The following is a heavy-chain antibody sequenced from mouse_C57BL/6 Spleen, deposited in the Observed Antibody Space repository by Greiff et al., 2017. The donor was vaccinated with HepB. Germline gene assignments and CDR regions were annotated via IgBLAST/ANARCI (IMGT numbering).Heavy chain of an antibody. CDR2: ISDGGSYT. J-gene: IGHJ2*01. Sequence: EVHLVESGGGLVKPGGSLKLSCAASGFTFSSYAMSWVRQTPEKRLEWVATISDGGSYTYYPDNVKGRFTISRDNAKNNLYLQMSHLKSEDTAMYYCARDRTTVESFDYWGQGTTLTVSS. V-gene: IGHV5-4*01. D-gene: IGHD1-1*01. CDR3: ARDRTTVESFDY. CDR1: GFTFSSYA.